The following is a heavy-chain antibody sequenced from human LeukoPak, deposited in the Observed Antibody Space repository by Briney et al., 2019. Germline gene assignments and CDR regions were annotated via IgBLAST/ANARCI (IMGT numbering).Heavy chain of an antibody. Sequence: SVKVSCKASGGTFSSDGITWVRQAPGQGLEWMGGIIPSFRKPDYAKKFQGRVTLTADESTSTAYMELSSLRSKDTAVYYCAREGLFTMVRRGTLDNWGQGTLVTVSS. D-gene: IGHD3-10*01. CDR2: IIPSFRKP. J-gene: IGHJ4*02. CDR3: AREGLFTMVRRGTLDN. CDR1: GGTFSSDG. V-gene: IGHV1-69*13.